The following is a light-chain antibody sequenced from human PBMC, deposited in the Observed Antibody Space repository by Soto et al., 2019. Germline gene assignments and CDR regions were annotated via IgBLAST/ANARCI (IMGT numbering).Light chain of an antibody. CDR3: QQFGNSPYT. Sequence: EIVLTQSPGTLSLSPGERATLSCRASQSVSSSYLAWYQQKPGQTPRLLIYGASSRATGIPDRLSGSGSGTDFTLTISRLEPEDFAVYYCQQFGNSPYTFGQGTKLDIK. CDR2: GAS. J-gene: IGKJ2*01. CDR1: QSVSSSY. V-gene: IGKV3-20*01.